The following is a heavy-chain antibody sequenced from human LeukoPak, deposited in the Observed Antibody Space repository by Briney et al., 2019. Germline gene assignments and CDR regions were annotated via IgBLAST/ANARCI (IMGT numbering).Heavy chain of an antibody. CDR3: ARDLPLTGLYDY. V-gene: IGHV1-2*02. Sequence: ASVKVSCKASGYTFTGYYMHWVRQAPRQGLEWMGWTNPNSGGTNYAQKFQGRVTMTRDTSISTAYMELSRLRSDDTAVYYCARDLPLTGLYDYWGQGTLVTVSS. CDR1: GYTFTGYY. D-gene: IGHD3-9*01. CDR2: TNPNSGGT. J-gene: IGHJ4*02.